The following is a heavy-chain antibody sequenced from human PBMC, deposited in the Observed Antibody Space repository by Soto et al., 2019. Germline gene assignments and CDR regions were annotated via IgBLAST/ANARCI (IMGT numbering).Heavy chain of an antibody. D-gene: IGHD3-22*01. J-gene: IGHJ4*02. V-gene: IGHV3-23*01. CDR1: GFTFSSYA. CDR3: AKEGPDNSGRWGFDS. Sequence: GGSLRLSCEASGFTFSSYAMNWVRQAPGKGLEWVSDFVSSGAYIHYADSVKGRFTISRDNSKNTLYLQMNSLRAEDTAVYYCAKEGPDNSGRWGFDSWGQGTLVTVSS. CDR2: FVSSGAYI.